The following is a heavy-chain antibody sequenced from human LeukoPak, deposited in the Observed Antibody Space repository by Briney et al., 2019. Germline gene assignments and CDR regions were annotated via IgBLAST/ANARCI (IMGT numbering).Heavy chain of an antibody. CDR1: GYSFTTYG. J-gene: IGHJ3*02. CDR2: ISPYNGNT. Sequence: GASVKVSCKASGYSFTTYGISWVRQAPGQGLEWMGWISPYNGNTNYEQKLQGRVTMTTDTSTTTAYMELRSPRSDDTAVYYCARDQPRMIVVVDGAFDIWGQGTMVIVSS. D-gene: IGHD3-22*01. CDR3: ARDQPRMIVVVDGAFDI. V-gene: IGHV1-18*01.